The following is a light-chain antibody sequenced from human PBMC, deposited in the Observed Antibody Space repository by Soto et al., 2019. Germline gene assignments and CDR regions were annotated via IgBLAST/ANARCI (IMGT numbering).Light chain of an antibody. J-gene: IGLJ1*01. V-gene: IGLV6-57*04. CDR1: SGSIASNY. Sequence: NFMLTQPHSVLESPGKTVTISCTRSSGSIASNYVQWYQQRPGGAPTTVIYEDNQRPSGVPDRFSGSIDSSSNSASLTISGLKTEDEADYYCQSYDSSRSVFGTGTKVTVL. CDR2: EDN. CDR3: QSYDSSRSV.